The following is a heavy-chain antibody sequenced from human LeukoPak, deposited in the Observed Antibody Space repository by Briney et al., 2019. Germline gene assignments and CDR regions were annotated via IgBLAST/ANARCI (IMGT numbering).Heavy chain of an antibody. Sequence: PSETLSLTCSVSGGSIRHSYYYWGWIRQSPGKGLEWIATFYYSGSTYYNQSLKSRVTISADMSKNQLSLQVRSVTAADTAVYYCVRDRGGDGYNPFDSWGQGTLVTVSA. CDR2: FYYSGST. CDR1: GGSIRHSYYY. V-gene: IGHV4-39*07. CDR3: VRDRGGDGYNPFDS. D-gene: IGHD5-24*01. J-gene: IGHJ4*02.